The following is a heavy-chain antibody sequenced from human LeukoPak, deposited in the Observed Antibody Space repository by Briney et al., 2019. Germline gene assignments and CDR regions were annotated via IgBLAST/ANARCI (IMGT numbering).Heavy chain of an antibody. J-gene: IGHJ4*02. CDR2: MNPNSGNT. CDR1: GYTFTSYD. V-gene: IGHV1-8*01. D-gene: IGHD3-9*01. Sequence: ASVKVSCKASGYTFTSYDINWVRPATGQGLEWMGWMNPNSGNTGYAQKFQGRVTMTRNTSISTAYMELSSLRSEDTAVYYCASEPIYYDILTGYYIVGGRIDYWGQGTLVTVSS. CDR3: ASEPIYYDILTGYYIVGGRIDY.